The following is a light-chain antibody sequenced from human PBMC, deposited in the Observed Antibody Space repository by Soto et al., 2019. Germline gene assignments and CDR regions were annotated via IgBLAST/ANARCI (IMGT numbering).Light chain of an antibody. CDR3: CSYAGSSTLV. Sequence: QSALTQPASVSGSPGQSITISCTGTSSDVGSYNLVSWYQQHPGKAPKLMIYEGSKRPSGVSNRFSGSKSGNTASLTISGRQAEDEADYYCCSYAGSSTLVFGGGTKLT. CDR2: EGS. CDR1: SSDVGSYNL. J-gene: IGLJ2*01. V-gene: IGLV2-23*01.